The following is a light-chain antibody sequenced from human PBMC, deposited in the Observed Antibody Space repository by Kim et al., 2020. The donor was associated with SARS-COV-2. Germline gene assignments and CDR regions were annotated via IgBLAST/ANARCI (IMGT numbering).Light chain of an antibody. Sequence: GNSVTLTSTRSSGSIDDNYGQWCQRRPAGGPTAVIFEEDQSPSGVSDRFSGSIDNSSNSASLTISGLRTEDEADYYCQSYNRDNVLFGGGTQLTVL. CDR1: SGSIDDNY. J-gene: IGLJ2*01. V-gene: IGLV6-57*03. CDR2: EED. CDR3: QSYNRDNVL.